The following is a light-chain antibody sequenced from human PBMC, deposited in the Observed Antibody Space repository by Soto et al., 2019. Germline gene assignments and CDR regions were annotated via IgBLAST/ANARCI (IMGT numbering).Light chain of an antibody. V-gene: IGLV2-14*01. CDR2: EVS. CDR3: TSYTSTSTLWV. CDR1: SSDVGGYNY. J-gene: IGLJ3*02. Sequence: QSALTQPASVSGSPGQSNTVSCTGTSSDVGGYNYVSWYQQHPGKAPKLLIFEVSNRPSGVSHRFSGSKSANTASLTISGLQAEDEADYYCTSYTSTSTLWVFGGGTKLTVL.